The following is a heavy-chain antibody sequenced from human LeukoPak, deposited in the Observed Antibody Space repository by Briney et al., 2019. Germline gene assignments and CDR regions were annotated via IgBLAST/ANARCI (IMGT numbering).Heavy chain of an antibody. CDR3: ARVQTKRAYYYDSRLYGMDV. D-gene: IGHD3-22*01. J-gene: IGHJ6*02. CDR2: MRRDGNEI. Sequence: GGSLRLSCSASGFTFSTYWMSWVRQAPGKGLEWVANMRRDGNEIYYLDSVRGRFTISRDNAKNSLYLQMNSLRAEDTAVYYCARVQTKRAYYYDSRLYGMDVWGQGTTVTVSS. CDR1: GFTFSTYW. V-gene: IGHV3-7*01.